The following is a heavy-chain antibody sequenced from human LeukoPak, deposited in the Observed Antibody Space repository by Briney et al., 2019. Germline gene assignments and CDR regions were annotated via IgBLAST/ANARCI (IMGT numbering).Heavy chain of an antibody. D-gene: IGHD6-13*01. V-gene: IGHV1-46*01. CDR2: INPSGGST. J-gene: IGHJ6*03. CDR1: GYTFTSYY. Sequence: ASVKVSCKASGYTFTSYYMHWVRQAPGQGLEWMGIINPSGGSTTYAQKFQGRVTMTRDMSTSTVYMELSSLRSEDTAVYYCARSYRMAAAGTGPYYYYYYMDVWGKGTTVTVSS. CDR3: ARSYRMAAAGTGPYYYYYYMDV.